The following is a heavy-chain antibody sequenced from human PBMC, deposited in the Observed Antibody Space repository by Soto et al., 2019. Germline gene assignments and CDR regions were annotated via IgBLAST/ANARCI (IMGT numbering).Heavy chain of an antibody. J-gene: IGHJ4*02. CDR3: AIQAQWLGDY. CDR2: ISWNSGSI. V-gene: IGHV3-9*01. CDR1: GFTFDDYA. Sequence: PGGSLRLSCAASGFTFDDYAMHWVRQAPGKGLEWVSGISWNSGSIGYADSVKGQFTISRDNAKNSLYLQMNSLRAEDTALYYCAIQAQWLGDYWGQGTLVTVSS. D-gene: IGHD6-19*01.